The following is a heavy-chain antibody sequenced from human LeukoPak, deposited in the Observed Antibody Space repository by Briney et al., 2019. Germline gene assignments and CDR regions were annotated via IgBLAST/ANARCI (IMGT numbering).Heavy chain of an antibody. J-gene: IGHJ4*02. D-gene: IGHD4-11*01. V-gene: IGHV1-18*01. CDR3: ARLTVTTPLDY. CDR1: GYTFTSYG. Sequence: ASVKVSCKASGYTFTSYGISWVRQAPGQGLEWMGWISAYNGNTNYAQKLQGRVTMTTDTSTSTAYMELSRLRSDDTAVYYCARLTVTTPLDYWGQGTLVTVSS. CDR2: ISAYNGNT.